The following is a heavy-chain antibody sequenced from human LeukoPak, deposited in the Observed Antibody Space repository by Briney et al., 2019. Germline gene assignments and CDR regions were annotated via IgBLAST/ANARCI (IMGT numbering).Heavy chain of an antibody. D-gene: IGHD6-13*01. J-gene: IGHJ4*02. V-gene: IGHV1-2*02. CDR3: AREEVIAAAGPTLDY. CDR2: INANSGGT. CDR1: GYTFTGYY. Sequence: ASVKVSCKASGYTFTGYYMHWVRQAPGQGVEWMGWINANSGGTNYAQKFQGRVTMTRDTSISTAYMELSRLRSDDTAVFYCAREEVIAAAGPTLDYWGQGALVTVSS.